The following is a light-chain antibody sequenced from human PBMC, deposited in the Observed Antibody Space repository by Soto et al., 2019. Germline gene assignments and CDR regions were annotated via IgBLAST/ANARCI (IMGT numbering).Light chain of an antibody. CDR2: GAS. CDR3: HHHNSYSQT. CDR1: QSIRHY. J-gene: IGKJ1*01. V-gene: IGKV1-5*01. Sequence: DIQMTQSPPTLSASVGDRVTITCRASQSIRHYLAWYQQMPGKAPKLLIYGASTLQSGVPSRFSGSGSGTEFTLTISSLQPDDFGPYFCHHHNSYSQTFGQGTKVEIK.